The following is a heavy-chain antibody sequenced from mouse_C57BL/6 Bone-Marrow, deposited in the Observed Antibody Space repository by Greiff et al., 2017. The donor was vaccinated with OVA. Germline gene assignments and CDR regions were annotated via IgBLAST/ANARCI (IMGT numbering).Heavy chain of an antibody. D-gene: IGHD2-5*01. CDR2: ISSGSSTI. V-gene: IGHV5-17*01. J-gene: IGHJ3*01. CDR3: ERWLYSNPFAY. Sequence: EVKLVESGGGLVKPGGSLKLSCAASGFTFSDYGMHWVRQAPEKGLEWVAYISSGSSTIYYAHTVKGRYTISRGNAKNTLFLQMTSLKSEDTAMYYCERWLYSNPFAYWGQGTLVTVSA. CDR1: GFTFSDYG.